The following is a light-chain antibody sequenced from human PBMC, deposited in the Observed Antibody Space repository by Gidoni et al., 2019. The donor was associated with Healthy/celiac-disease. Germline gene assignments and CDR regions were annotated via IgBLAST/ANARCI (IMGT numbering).Light chain of an antibody. J-gene: IGLJ1*01. V-gene: IGLV2-18*02. Sequence: QSALTQPPSVSGSPGQSVTISCTGTSSDVGYYNRVSWYQQPPGKAPKLLIYEVSNRPSGVPDRFSGSKSCNTASLTISGLQAEDEADYYCSSYTTNSTPYVFGTGTKVTVL. CDR3: SSYTTNSTPYV. CDR1: SSDVGYYNR. CDR2: EVS.